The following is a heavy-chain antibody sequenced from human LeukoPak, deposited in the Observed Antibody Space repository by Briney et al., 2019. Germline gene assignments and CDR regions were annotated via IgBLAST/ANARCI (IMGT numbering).Heavy chain of an antibody. CDR3: ARGKELLWFGESPGGFDP. D-gene: IGHD3-10*01. V-gene: IGHV4-38-2*02. CDR2: INHSGST. Sequence: SETLSLTCTVSGYSISSGYYWSWIRPPPGKGLEWIGEINHSGSTNYNPSLKSRVTISVDTSKNQFSLKLSSVTAADTAVYYCARGKELLWFGESPGGFDPWGQGTLVTVSS. J-gene: IGHJ5*02. CDR1: GYSISSGYY.